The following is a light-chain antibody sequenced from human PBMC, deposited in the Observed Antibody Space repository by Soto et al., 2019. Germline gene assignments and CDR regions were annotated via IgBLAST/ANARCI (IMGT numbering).Light chain of an antibody. Sequence: QSALTQPASVSGSPGQSITISGTGTSSDIGSYTYVAWYQQYPGKTPKLIIYEVRNRPSRVFFQFSGSKSRNTSSLTISGLQAEDESDYYWIAYRCSDTSYVFGTGTKLTVL. J-gene: IGLJ1*01. CDR2: EVR. V-gene: IGLV2-14*01. CDR3: IAYRCSDTSYV. CDR1: SSDIGSYTY.